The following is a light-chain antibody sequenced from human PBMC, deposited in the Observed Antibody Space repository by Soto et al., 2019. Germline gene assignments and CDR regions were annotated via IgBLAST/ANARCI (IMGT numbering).Light chain of an antibody. CDR1: QTISSW. CDR3: QHYNSYSEA. V-gene: IGKV1-5*03. CDR2: KAS. J-gene: IGKJ1*01. Sequence: IQLTQSPSTLSASVGDRVTITCRASQTISSWLAWYQQKPGKAPKLLIYKASTLKSGVPSRFSGSGSGTEFTLTISSLQPDDLATYYCQHYNSYSEAFGQGTKVDI.